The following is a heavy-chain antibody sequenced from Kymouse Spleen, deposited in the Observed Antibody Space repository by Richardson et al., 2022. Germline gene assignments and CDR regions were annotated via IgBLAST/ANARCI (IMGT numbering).Heavy chain of an antibody. CDR1: GFTFSSYG. D-gene: IGHD4-17*01. CDR3: AKEGTTVTFNWFDP. Sequence: QVQLVESGGGVVQPGRSLRLSCAASGFTFSSYGMHWVRQAPGKGLEWVAVISYDGSNKYYADSVKGRFTISRDNSKNTLYLQMNSLRAEDTAVYYCAKEGTTVTFNWFDPWGQGTLVTVSS. V-gene: IGHV3-30*18. J-gene: IGHJ5*02. CDR2: ISYDGSNK.